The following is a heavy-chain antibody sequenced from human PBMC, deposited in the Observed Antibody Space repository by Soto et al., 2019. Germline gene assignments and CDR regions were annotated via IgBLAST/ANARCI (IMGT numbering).Heavy chain of an antibody. CDR2: IYPGDSDT. D-gene: IGHD6-13*01. Sequence: GESLKISCKGSGYSFTSYWIGWVRQMPGKGLEWMGIIYPGDSDTRYSPSFQGQVTISADKSISTAYLQWSSLKASDTAMYYCARRGYSNPTHYYMDVWGKATTVTVSS. V-gene: IGHV5-51*01. J-gene: IGHJ6*03. CDR3: ARRGYSNPTHYYMDV. CDR1: GYSFTSYW.